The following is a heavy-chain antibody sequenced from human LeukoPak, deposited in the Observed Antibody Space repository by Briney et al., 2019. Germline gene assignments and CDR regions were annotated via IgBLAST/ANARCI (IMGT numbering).Heavy chain of an antibody. CDR1: GYTFTGYY. Sequence: ASVKVSCKASGYTFTGYYMHWVRQAPGQGLEWMGWINPNSGGTNYAQKFQGRVTMTRDTSISTAYMELSRLRSDDAAVYYCARSSTVTKYFQRWGQGTLVTVSS. V-gene: IGHV1-2*02. D-gene: IGHD4-17*01. CDR2: INPNSGGT. J-gene: IGHJ1*01. CDR3: ARSSTVTKYFQR.